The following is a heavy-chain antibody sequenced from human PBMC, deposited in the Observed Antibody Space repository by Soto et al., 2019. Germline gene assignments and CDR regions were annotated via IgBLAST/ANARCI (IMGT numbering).Heavy chain of an antibody. D-gene: IGHD3-3*01. Sequence: SQTLSLTCAITGDSVSSNSAAWDWIRQSPSRGLEWLGRTYYRSKWYNDYAVSVKGRITINPDTSKNQFSLQLNSVTPEDTAVYYCARNYDFWSGYPYGMDVWGQGTTVTVSS. CDR3: ARNYDFWSGYPYGMDV. CDR1: GDSVSSNSAA. J-gene: IGHJ6*02. CDR2: TYYRSKWYN. V-gene: IGHV6-1*01.